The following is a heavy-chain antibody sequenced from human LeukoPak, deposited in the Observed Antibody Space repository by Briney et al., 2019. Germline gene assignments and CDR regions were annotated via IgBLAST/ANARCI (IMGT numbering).Heavy chain of an antibody. Sequence: SQTLSLTCVISGDSVSSNIAAWTWIRQSPSRGLEWLGRTYYRSRWFYEYAVSVKGRITINLDTSKNQLSLEMNSVIPEDTAVYYCAKSHSVAQRGYFDYWGQGTLVTVSS. CDR1: GDSVSSNIAA. J-gene: IGHJ4*02. CDR3: AKSHSVAQRGYFDY. D-gene: IGHD2-15*01. CDR2: TYYRSRWFY. V-gene: IGHV6-1*01.